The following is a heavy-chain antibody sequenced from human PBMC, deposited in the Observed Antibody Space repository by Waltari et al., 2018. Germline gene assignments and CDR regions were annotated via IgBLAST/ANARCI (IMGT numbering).Heavy chain of an antibody. CDR2: INSDGSSP. CDR1: GFTFSSYW. D-gene: IGHD4-17*01. J-gene: IGHJ3*02. CDR3: ARDATTVNAFDI. V-gene: IGHV3-74*01. Sequence: EVQLVESGGGLVQPGGSLRLSCAASGFTFSSYWMHWVRQAPGKGLVWVSRINSDGSSPSYADSVKGRFTISRDNAKNTLYLQMNSLRAEDTAVYYCARDATTVNAFDIWGQGTMVTVSS.